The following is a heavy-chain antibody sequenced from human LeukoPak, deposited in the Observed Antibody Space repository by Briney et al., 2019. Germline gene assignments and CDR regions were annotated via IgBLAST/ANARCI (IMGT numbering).Heavy chain of an antibody. V-gene: IGHV3-66*01. Sequence: PGGSLRLSCAASGCTVSPNYMNWVRLAPGQGLEWVSLLHSDGATYYADSVKGRFTISTDNSKNILYLQMNSLRVEDTAVYYCAGRRKEAAAYDHWGQGTLVTVSS. J-gene: IGHJ4*02. CDR3: AGRRKEAAAYDH. CDR1: GCTVSPNY. D-gene: IGHD2-2*01. CDR2: LHSDGAT.